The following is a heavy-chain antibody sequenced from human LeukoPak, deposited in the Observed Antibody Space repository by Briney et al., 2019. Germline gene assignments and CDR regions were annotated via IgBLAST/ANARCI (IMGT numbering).Heavy chain of an antibody. J-gene: IGHJ3*02. CDR2: FYVSGST. CDR1: GVSISSGGYF. CDR3: AVGNCPTTSCYPGVAFDI. D-gene: IGHD2-2*01. V-gene: IGHV4-61*02. Sequence: SETLSLTCTVSGVSISSGGYFWSWIRQPAGKGLEWIGRFYVSGSTNYNPSLQSRVTISVDTSKNQFSLKLTSVTAADTAVYYCAVGNCPTTSCYPGVAFDIWGQGTVVTVSS.